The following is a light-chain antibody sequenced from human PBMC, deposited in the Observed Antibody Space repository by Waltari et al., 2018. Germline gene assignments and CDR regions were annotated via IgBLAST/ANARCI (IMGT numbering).Light chain of an antibody. CDR3: CSYAGSYTSL. V-gene: IGLV2-11*01. CDR1: SSDVGGYNH. J-gene: IGLJ2*01. Sequence: QSALTQPRPVSGSPGQSVTISCTGTSSDVGGYNHVSWYQQHPGKAPKLMIYDVSKRPSGVPDRFSGSKSGNTASLTISGLQAEDEADYYCCSYAGSYTSLFGGGTKLTVL. CDR2: DVS.